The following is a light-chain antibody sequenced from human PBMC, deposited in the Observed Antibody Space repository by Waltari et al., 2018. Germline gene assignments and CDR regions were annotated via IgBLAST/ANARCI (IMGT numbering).Light chain of an antibody. CDR1: SSNIGAGYD. CDR2: GNT. V-gene: IGLV1-40*01. J-gene: IGLJ2*01. CDR3: QSYDSSLSGVI. Sequence: QSVLTQPPSVSGAPGQRITISCTGTSSNIGAGYDVHWYLQLPGTAPNLLILGNTTRPAGVPDRFSASKSDTSASLAIPGLQAEDEADYYCQSYDSSLSGVIFGGGTKLTVL.